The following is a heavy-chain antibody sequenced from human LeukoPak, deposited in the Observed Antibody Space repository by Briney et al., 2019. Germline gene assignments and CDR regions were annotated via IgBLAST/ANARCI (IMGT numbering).Heavy chain of an antibody. D-gene: IGHD3-10*01. J-gene: IGHJ5*02. Sequence: PSETLSLTCTVSGGSISSSSYYGGWIRQPPGKGLEWIGSIYYSGSTYYNPSLKSRVTISVDTSKNQFSLKLSSVTAADTAVYYCARRYLRGLLWFGELNWFDPWGQGTLVTVSS. CDR1: GGSISSSSYY. CDR2: IYYSGST. V-gene: IGHV4-39*01. CDR3: ARRYLRGLLWFGELNWFDP.